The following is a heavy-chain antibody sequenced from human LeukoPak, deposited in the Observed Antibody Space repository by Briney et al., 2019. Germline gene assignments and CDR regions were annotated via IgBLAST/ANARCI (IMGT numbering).Heavy chain of an antibody. CDR1: GYTLTELS. J-gene: IGHJ5*02. Sequence: ASVKVSCKVSGYTLTELSMHWVRQAPGKGLEWMGGFDPEDGETIYAQKFQGRVTMTEDTSIDTAYMELSSLRSEDTAVYYCATDLNYGSGNGWFDPWGQGTLVTVSS. CDR3: ATDLNYGSGNGWFDP. D-gene: IGHD3-10*01. V-gene: IGHV1-24*01. CDR2: FDPEDGET.